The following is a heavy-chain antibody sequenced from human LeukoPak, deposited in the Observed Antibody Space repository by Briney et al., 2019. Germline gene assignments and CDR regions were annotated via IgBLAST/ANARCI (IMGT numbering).Heavy chain of an antibody. J-gene: IGHJ4*02. V-gene: IGHV3-21*01. Sequence: GGSLRLSCAASGFTFSTYSMNWVRQAPGKGLEWVSSISSSSTYIYYADSVKGRFTISRDNAKNSLLLQMNSLRAEDTAVYYCARFALKTPPTDWGQGTLVTVSS. CDR1: GFTFSTYS. CDR3: ARFALKTPPTD. CDR2: ISSSSTYI.